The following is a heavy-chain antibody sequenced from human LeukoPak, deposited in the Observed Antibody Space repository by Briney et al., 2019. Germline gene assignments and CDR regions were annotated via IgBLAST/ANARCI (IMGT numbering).Heavy chain of an antibody. Sequence: GGSLRLSCAASGFTFSSYWMSWVRQAPGKGLEWVANIKQDGSEKYYVDSVKGRFTISRDNAKNSLYLQMNSLRAEDTAVYYCARTPTTAIAAAGTTLYYFDYWGQGTLVTVSS. CDR2: IKQDGSEK. CDR3: ARTPTTAIAAAGTTLYYFDY. D-gene: IGHD6-13*01. J-gene: IGHJ4*02. V-gene: IGHV3-7*03. CDR1: GFTFSSYW.